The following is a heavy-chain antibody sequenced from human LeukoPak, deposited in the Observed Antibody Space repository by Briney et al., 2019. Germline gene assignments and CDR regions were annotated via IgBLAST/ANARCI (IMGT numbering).Heavy chain of an antibody. Sequence: SETLSLTCTVSGGSISSYYWSWIRQPPGKGLEWIGYIYYSGSTNYNPSLKSRVTISVDTSKNQFSLKLSSVTAADTAVYYCARDSYSYCSSTSCYRYYYYMDVWGKGTTVTVSS. CDR3: ARDSYSYCSSTSCYRYYYYMDV. J-gene: IGHJ6*03. D-gene: IGHD2-2*02. V-gene: IGHV4-59*01. CDR2: IYYSGST. CDR1: GGSISSYY.